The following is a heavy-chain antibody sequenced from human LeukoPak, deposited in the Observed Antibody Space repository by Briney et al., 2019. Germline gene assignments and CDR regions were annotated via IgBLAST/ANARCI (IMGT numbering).Heavy chain of an antibody. Sequence: GRSLRLSCAASGFTFSSYAMHWVRQAPGKGLEWVAVISYDGSNKYYADSVKGRFTISRDNSKNTLYLQMNSLRAEDTAVYYCARDIRLYGEYYYYGMDVRGQGTTVTVSS. J-gene: IGHJ6*02. V-gene: IGHV3-30-3*01. D-gene: IGHD3-16*01. CDR1: GFTFSSYA. CDR2: ISYDGSNK. CDR3: ARDIRLYGEYYYYGMDV.